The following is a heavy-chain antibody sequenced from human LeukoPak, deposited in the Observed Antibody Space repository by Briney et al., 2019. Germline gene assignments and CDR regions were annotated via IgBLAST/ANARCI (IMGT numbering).Heavy chain of an antibody. CDR2: ISAYNGNT. J-gene: IGHJ5*02. CDR1: GYTFTSYG. D-gene: IGHD3-10*01. CDR3: AREAPYYYGSGSYSERSPFGWFDP. Sequence: ASVNVSCKASGYTFTSYGISWVRQAPGQGLERMGWISAYNGNTNYAQKLQGRVTMTTDTSTSTAYMELSSLRSEDTAVYYCAREAPYYYGSGSYSERSPFGWFDPWGQGTLVTVSS. V-gene: IGHV1-18*01.